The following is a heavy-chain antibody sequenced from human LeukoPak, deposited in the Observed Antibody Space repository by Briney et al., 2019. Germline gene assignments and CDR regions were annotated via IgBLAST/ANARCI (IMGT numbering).Heavy chain of an antibody. CDR1: GFTFSNYA. V-gene: IGHV3-33*01. D-gene: IGHD2-2*01. CDR2: IWYDGNNK. Sequence: GRSLRLSCAASGFTFSNYAMHWVRQAPGKGLEWVAVIWYDGNNKYYADSVKGRFTISRDNSKNTLYLQMNSLRAEDTAVYYCARDSCSSTSCFPTFDPWGQGTLVTVSS. J-gene: IGHJ5*02. CDR3: ARDSCSSTSCFPTFDP.